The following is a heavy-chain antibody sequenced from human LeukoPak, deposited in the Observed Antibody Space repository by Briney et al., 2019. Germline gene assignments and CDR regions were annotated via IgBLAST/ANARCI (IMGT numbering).Heavy chain of an antibody. CDR3: AKGYYASGSSLSAFDC. Sequence: TGGSLRFSCAASGFTFSDYAMNWVRQAPGKGLEWASVIRGSGDTTYYADFVKGRFTISRDNSKNTLYLQMNSLRAEDTAVYYCAKGYYASGSSLSAFDCWGQGTLVTVSS. V-gene: IGHV3-23*01. CDR1: GFTFSDYA. J-gene: IGHJ4*02. D-gene: IGHD3-10*01. CDR2: IRGSGDTT.